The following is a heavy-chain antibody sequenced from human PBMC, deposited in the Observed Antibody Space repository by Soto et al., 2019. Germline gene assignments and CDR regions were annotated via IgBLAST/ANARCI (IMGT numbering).Heavy chain of an antibody. V-gene: IGHV3-23*01. CDR2: ITADGGT. D-gene: IGHD2-15*01. J-gene: IGHJ3*02. Sequence: EVQVLESGGGLVQPGGSLRLSGEGSGFTVSSHAMTWIRQAPGKGPEWVSTITADGGTYYADSVKGRFAMSRDTSEGTLYLQMNSLGAEDTAAYYCAPHVSCSGGSCQYDAFAIRGQGTMVTVSS. CDR3: APHVSCSGGSCQYDAFAI. CDR1: GFTVSSHA.